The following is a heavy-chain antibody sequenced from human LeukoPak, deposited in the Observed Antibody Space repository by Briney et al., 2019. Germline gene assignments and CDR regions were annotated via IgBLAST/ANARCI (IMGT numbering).Heavy chain of an antibody. CDR1: GGSISSSNW. Sequence: PSGTLSLTCAVSGGSISSSNWWSGGRAPPGKGLEWIGESYHSGSTNYNPSLKSRVIISEDTSKNQFSLRLSSVTAADTAVYYCARDLVGYSTSWFNWFDPWGQGTLVTVSS. CDR2: SYHSGST. J-gene: IGHJ5*02. V-gene: IGHV4-4*02. D-gene: IGHD6-13*01. CDR3: ARDLVGYSTSWFNWFDP.